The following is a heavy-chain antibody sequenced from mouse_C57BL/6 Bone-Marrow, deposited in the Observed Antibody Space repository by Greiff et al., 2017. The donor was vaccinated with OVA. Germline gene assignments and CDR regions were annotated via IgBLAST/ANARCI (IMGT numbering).Heavy chain of an antibody. CDR3: ALTVVAPYYAMDY. J-gene: IGHJ4*01. CDR1: GYTFTSYW. Sequence: VQLQQPGAELVRPGSSVKLSCKASGYTFTSYWMAWVKQRPGQGLEWIGNIYPSDSETHYNQKFKDKATLTVDTSSSTAYMQLSSLTSEDSSVYDCALTVVAPYYAMDYWGQGTSVTVSS. V-gene: IGHV1-61*01. D-gene: IGHD1-1*01. CDR2: IYPSDSET.